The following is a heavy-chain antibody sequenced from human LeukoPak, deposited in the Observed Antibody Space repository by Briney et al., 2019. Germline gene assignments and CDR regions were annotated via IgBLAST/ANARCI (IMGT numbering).Heavy chain of an antibody. CDR1: GFTFDDYA. D-gene: IGHD3-10*01. CDR3: AKDKRRSGFDY. CDR2: ISWNSGSI. Sequence: GGSLRLSCAASGFTFDDYAMHWVRQAPGKGLEWVSGISWNSGSIGYADSVKGRFTISRDDAKNSLYLQMNSLRAEDTALYYCAKDKRRSGFDYWGQGTLVTVSS. V-gene: IGHV3-9*01. J-gene: IGHJ4*02.